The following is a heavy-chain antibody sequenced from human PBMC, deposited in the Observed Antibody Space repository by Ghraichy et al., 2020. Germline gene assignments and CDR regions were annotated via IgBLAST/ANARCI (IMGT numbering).Heavy chain of an antibody. CDR3: AKGVGRWGGSCFHH. D-gene: IGHD1-26*01. Sequence: GSLRLSCAASGFTFSSYAMSWVRQAPGKGLEWVSALSGSGGNTYYADSVKGRFTFSRDNSKNTLYLQMNSLRAEDTAVYYAAKGVGRWGGSCFHHWGQGTLVTVSA. J-gene: IGHJ1*01. CDR1: GFTFSSYA. CDR2: LSGSGGNT. V-gene: IGHV3-23*01.